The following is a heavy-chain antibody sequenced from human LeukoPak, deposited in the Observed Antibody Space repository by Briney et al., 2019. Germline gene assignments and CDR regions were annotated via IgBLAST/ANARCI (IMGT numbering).Heavy chain of an antibody. CDR3: AKDHRGRYILTGYSADY. J-gene: IGHJ4*02. CDR2: LYIGGNT. D-gene: IGHD3-9*01. CDR1: GLTVNNNY. V-gene: IGHV3-53*01. Sequence: GGSLRLSCAASGLTVNNNYMNWVRQAPGKGLEWVSALYIGGNTYYADSVRGRFTISRDNSKNTLYLQMNSLRAEDTAVYYCAKDHRGRYILTGYSADYWGQGTLVTVSS.